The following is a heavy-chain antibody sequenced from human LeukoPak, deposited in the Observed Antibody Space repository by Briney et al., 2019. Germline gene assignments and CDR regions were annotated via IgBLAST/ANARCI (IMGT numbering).Heavy chain of an antibody. Sequence: PSETLSLTCTVSGGSISTYYWSWIRQPAGKGLEWIGRIYSSGRTNYNPSFKSRVTMSVDTSKNQFSLKLSSVTAADTAVYYCARAEGYCSGGSCYFGWFDPWGQGTLVTVSS. CDR2: IYSSGRT. CDR1: GGSISTYY. D-gene: IGHD2-15*01. CDR3: ARAEGYCSGGSCYFGWFDP. V-gene: IGHV4-4*07. J-gene: IGHJ5*02.